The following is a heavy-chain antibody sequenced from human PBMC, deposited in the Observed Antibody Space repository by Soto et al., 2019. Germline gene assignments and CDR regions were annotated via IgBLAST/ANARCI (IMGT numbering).Heavy chain of an antibody. CDR2: IYYNGDT. J-gene: IGHJ6*02. Sequence: LSITCAVSRGSMTSSGYYWRCIRQHPGKGLEWIGYIYYNGDTYYNPSLKSRATISVDRSKNQFSLNLTSVTAADTAVYYCARRGGNSSGYYYYALAVWGHGTTVPVSS. D-gene: IGHD6-6*01. CDR3: ARRGGNSSGYYYYALAV. CDR1: RGSMTSSGYY. V-gene: IGHV4-31*11.